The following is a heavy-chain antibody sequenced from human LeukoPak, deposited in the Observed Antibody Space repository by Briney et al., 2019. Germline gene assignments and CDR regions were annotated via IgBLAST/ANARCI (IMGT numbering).Heavy chain of an antibody. CDR1: GGSISSSSYY. V-gene: IGHV4-39*01. Sequence: SETLSLTCTVSGGSISSSSYYWGWIRQPPGKGLEWIGSIYYSGSIYYNPSLKSRVTISVDTSKNQFSLKLSSVTAADTAVYYCARLAKRNRGFVLLWFGELPHYYMDVWGKGTTVTISS. J-gene: IGHJ6*03. CDR2: IYYSGSI. CDR3: ARLAKRNRGFVLLWFGELPHYYMDV. D-gene: IGHD3-10*01.